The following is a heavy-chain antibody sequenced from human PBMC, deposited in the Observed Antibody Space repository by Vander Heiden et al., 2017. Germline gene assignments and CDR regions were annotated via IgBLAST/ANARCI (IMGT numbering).Heavy chain of an antibody. CDR3: ARDMNPNWNLNLYYFDY. D-gene: IGHD1-20*01. J-gene: IGHJ4*02. CDR1: GYTFTGYH. V-gene: IGHV1-2*02. Sequence: QVQLVQSGAEVTKPGAPVTVSCKASGYTFTGYHIHWVRQAPGQGLEWMGWINPDSGGTNYAQKFQGRVTMTRDTSISTAYMELSRLRSDDTAVFYCARDMNPNWNLNLYYFDYWGQGTLVTVSS. CDR2: INPDSGGT.